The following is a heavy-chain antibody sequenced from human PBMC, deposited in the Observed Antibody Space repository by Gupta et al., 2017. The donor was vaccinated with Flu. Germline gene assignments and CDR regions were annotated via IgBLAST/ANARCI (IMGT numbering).Heavy chain of an antibody. V-gene: IGHV1-24*01. J-gene: IGHJ3*02. CDR2: FDPEDGET. Sequence: VRQAPGRWLELMGGFDPEDGETIYAQKFQGGVTMTEDTSTDTAYMEMSSLRSEDTAVYYCATDLVGADAFDIWGQGTMVTVSS. D-gene: IGHD1-26*01. CDR3: ATDLVGADAFDI.